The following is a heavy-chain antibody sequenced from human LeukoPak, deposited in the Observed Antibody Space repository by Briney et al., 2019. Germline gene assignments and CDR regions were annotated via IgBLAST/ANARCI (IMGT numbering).Heavy chain of an antibody. V-gene: IGHV3-74*01. CDR3: ARGRDGYSDY. D-gene: IGHD5-24*01. Sequence: GGSLRLSCAASGFTFSSYWMHWVRQAPGKGLVWVSRINSDGISTSYPDSVKGRFTISRDNAKNTLYLQMNGLRAKDTAVYYCARGRDGYSDYWGQGTLVTVSS. J-gene: IGHJ4*02. CDR2: INSDGIST. CDR1: GFTFSSYW.